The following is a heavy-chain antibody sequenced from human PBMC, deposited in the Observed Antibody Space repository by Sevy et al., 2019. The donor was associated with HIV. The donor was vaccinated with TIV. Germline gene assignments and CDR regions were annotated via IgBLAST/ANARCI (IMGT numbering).Heavy chain of an antibody. D-gene: IGHD3-22*01. CDR2: IWYDGNNT. CDR1: GFTFSDYG. CDR3: ASCPYYYDSSGYFDQ. V-gene: IGHV3-33*08. Sequence: GGPLRLSCAASGFTFSDYGMHWVRQAPGKGLEWVALIWYDGNNTSYADSVKGRFTISRDNSKNTLYLQMNSLRAEDTAVYYCASCPYYYDSSGYFDQWGQGTLVTVSS. J-gene: IGHJ4*02.